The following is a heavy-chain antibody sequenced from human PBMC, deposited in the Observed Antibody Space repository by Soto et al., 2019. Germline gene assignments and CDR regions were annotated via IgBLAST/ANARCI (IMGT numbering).Heavy chain of an antibody. Sequence: GGSLRLSCTSSVFTFNTHWMHCVRHSPGKWLVWVSRIYFDGITTNYADSVKGRLTVSRDNAKNTVYLHVNTLRDEDTAVYYCARGGEMGVDYWGQGTLVNVSS. D-gene: IGHD1-26*01. J-gene: IGHJ4*02. CDR1: VFTFNTHW. CDR3: ARGGEMGVDY. CDR2: IYFDGITT. V-gene: IGHV3-74*01.